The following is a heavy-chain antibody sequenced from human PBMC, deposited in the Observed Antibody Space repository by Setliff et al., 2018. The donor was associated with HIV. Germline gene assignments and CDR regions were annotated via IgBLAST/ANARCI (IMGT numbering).Heavy chain of an antibody. CDR3: ARGTRVGANDAFDI. Sequence: ASVKVSCKAPGYTFTGYYMHWVRQAPGQGLEWMGRINPNSGGTNCAQKCQGRVTMTRDTSISTAYMELSRLRSDDTAVYYCARGTRVGANDAFDIWGQGTMVTVSS. CDR1: GYTFTGYY. J-gene: IGHJ3*02. D-gene: IGHD1-26*01. CDR2: INPNSGGT. V-gene: IGHV1-2*06.